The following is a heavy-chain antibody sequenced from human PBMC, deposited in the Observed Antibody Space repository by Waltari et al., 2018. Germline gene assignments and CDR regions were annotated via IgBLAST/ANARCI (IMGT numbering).Heavy chain of an antibody. CDR1: GGSISSRSYY. CDR2: IYTSGST. Sequence: QVQLQESGPGLVKPSQTLSLTCTVSGGSISSRSYYWSWIRQPAGKGLEWIGYIYTSGSTNYNPSRKSRVTISVDTSKNQFSLKLSSVTAADTAVYYCAREEQQLVWYYGMDVWGQGTTVTVSS. CDR3: AREEQQLVWYYGMDV. D-gene: IGHD6-13*01. V-gene: IGHV4-61*09. J-gene: IGHJ6*02.